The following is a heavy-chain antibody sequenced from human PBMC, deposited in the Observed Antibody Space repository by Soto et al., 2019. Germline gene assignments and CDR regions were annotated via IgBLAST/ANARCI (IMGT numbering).Heavy chain of an antibody. CDR3: ARAMYSSKTDFDY. CDR2: ISSSAGTI. D-gene: IGHD6-13*01. Sequence: GGSLRLSCAASGFTFSDYYMSWIRQAPGNGLEWVSYISSSAGTISYADSVKGRFTISRDNAKNSLYLQMNSLRGEDTAVYYCARAMYSSKTDFDYWGQGTLVTVSP. CDR1: GFTFSDYY. J-gene: IGHJ4*02. V-gene: IGHV3-11*01.